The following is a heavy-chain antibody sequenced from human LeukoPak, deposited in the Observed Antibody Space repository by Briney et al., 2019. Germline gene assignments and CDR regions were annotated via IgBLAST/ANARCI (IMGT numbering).Heavy chain of an antibody. CDR3: ARPSGIAAAGRWGY. CDR2: IKQDGSEK. D-gene: IGHD6-13*01. CDR1: GFTFSSYW. J-gene: IGHJ4*02. V-gene: IGHV3-7*01. Sequence: PGGSLRLSCAASGFTFSSYWMSWVRQAPGKGLKWVANIKQDGSEKYYVDSVKGRFTISRDNAKNSLYLQMNSLRAEDTAVYYCARPSGIAAAGRWGYWGQGTLVTVSS.